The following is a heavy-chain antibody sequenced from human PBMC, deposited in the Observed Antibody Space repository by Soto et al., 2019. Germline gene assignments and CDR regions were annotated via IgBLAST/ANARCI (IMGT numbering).Heavy chain of an antibody. Sequence: PSETLSLTCAVSGGSISSGGYSWSWIRQPPGKGLEWIGYIYHSGSTYYNPSLKSRVTISVDRSKNQFSLKLSSVTAADTAVYYCAREDYYGSGSYRAYNWFDPWGQGTPVTVSS. CDR2: IYHSGST. CDR3: AREDYYGSGSYRAYNWFDP. D-gene: IGHD3-10*01. V-gene: IGHV4-30-2*01. CDR1: GGSISSGGYS. J-gene: IGHJ5*02.